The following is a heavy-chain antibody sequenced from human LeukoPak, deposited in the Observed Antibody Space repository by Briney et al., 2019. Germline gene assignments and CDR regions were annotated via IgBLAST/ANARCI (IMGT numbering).Heavy chain of an antibody. D-gene: IGHD4-17*01. CDR3: ARALLPTLDYGDWESGYDWFDP. V-gene: IGHV3-30*02. CDR1: GFTFSSYG. CDR2: IRYDGSNK. J-gene: IGHJ5*02. Sequence: GGSLRLSCAASGFTFSSYGMHWVRQAPGKGLEWVAFIRYDGSNKYYADSVKGRFTISRDNSKNTLYLQMNSQRAEDTAVYYCARALLPTLDYGDWESGYDWFDPWGQGTLVTVSS.